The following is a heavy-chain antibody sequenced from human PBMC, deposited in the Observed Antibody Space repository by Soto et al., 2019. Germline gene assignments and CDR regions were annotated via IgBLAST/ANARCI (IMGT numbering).Heavy chain of an antibody. V-gene: IGHV1-3*01. Sequence: QVQLLQSAAELKMPGASLNLSCKTSGYNFTNCAVHWLRQAPGQRLEWLGWIKGGTGNTRFSERFQDRVTRTRDTSASTVYMELTGLKSEDTAIYYCARGAGRSPVTRAFDFWGQGTVVTVSS. CDR2: IKGGTGNT. CDR3: ARGAGRSPVTRAFDF. D-gene: IGHD4-17*01. CDR1: GYNFTNCA. J-gene: IGHJ3*01.